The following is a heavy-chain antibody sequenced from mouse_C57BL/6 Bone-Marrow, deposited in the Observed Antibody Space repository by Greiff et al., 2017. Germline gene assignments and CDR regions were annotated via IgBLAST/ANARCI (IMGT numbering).Heavy chain of an antibody. CDR2: IDPENGDT. J-gene: IGHJ2*01. D-gene: IGHD1-1*01. V-gene: IGHV14-4*01. CDR3: TTLFITTVVKGD. CDR1: GFNIKDDY. Sequence: EVQLQQSGAELVRPGASVKLSCTASGFNIKDDYMHWVKQRPEQGLEWIGWIDPENGDTEYASKFQGKATITADTSSNTAYLQLSSLTSEDTAVYYCTTLFITTVVKGDWGQGTTLAVSS.